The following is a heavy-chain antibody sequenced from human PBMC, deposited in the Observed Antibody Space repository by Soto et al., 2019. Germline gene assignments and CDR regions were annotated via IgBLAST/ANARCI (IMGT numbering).Heavy chain of an antibody. CDR2: FDPEDGET. J-gene: IGHJ6*02. Sequence: SVKVSCKVSGYTLTELSMHWVRQAPVKGLEWMGGFDPEDGETIYAQKFQGRVTMTEDTSTDTAYMELSSLRPDDTAVYYCARALFLEWLSGTYYYYGMDVWGQGTTVTVSS. CDR1: GYTLTELS. CDR3: ARALFLEWLSGTYYYYGMDV. D-gene: IGHD3-3*01. V-gene: IGHV1-24*01.